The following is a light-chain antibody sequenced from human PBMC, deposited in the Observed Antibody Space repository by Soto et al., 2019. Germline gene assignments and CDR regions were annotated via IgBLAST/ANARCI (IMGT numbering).Light chain of an antibody. Sequence: DIQLTQSPSFLSASVGDRVTITCRASQSISSYLNWYQQKPGKAPKLLIYDASSLESGVPSRFSGSGSGTEFTLTISSLQPDDFATYYCQQYNSYWTFGQGTKVDI. J-gene: IGKJ1*01. CDR3: QQYNSYWT. CDR2: DAS. CDR1: QSISSY. V-gene: IGKV1-5*01.